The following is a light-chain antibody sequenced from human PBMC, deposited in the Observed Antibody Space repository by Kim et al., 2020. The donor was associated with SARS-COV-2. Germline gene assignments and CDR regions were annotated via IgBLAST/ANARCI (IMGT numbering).Light chain of an antibody. J-gene: IGLJ2*01. CDR2: YDN. V-gene: IGLV3-21*04. CDR3: QVWDSNSDHVI. CDR1: NIGSKS. Sequence: APGKTARITCGGNNIGSKSVNWYQLKPGQAPILVIYYDNDRPSGIPERFSGSNSGNTATLTISRVEAGDEAAYYCQVWDSNSDHVIFGGGTQLTVL.